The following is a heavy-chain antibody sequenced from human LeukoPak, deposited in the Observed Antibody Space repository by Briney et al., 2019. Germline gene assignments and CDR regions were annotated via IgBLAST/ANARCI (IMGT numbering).Heavy chain of an antibody. CDR3: AKDQLGGSFDY. D-gene: IGHD7-27*01. CDR2: ISSSSGTI. Sequence: GGSLRLSCAASGFTFSSYSMNWVRQAPGKGLEWVSYISSSSGTIYYADSVKGRFTISRDNSKNTLYLQMNSLRAEDTAVYYCAKDQLGGSFDYWGQGTLVTVSS. J-gene: IGHJ4*02. CDR1: GFTFSSYS. V-gene: IGHV3-48*01.